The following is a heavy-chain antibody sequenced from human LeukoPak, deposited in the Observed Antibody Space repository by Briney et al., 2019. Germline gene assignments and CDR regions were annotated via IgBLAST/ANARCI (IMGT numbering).Heavy chain of an antibody. CDR3: AKGKYCSSTSCYAALASYMDV. CDR2: INSDGSST. CDR1: GFTFSSYS. V-gene: IGHV3-74*01. Sequence: GGSLRLSCAASGFTFSSYSMNWVRQAPGKGLVWVSRINSDGSSTSYADSVKGRFTISRDNAKNSLYLQMNSLRAEDTALYYCAKGKYCSSTSCYAALASYMDVWGKGTTVTISS. D-gene: IGHD2-2*01. J-gene: IGHJ6*03.